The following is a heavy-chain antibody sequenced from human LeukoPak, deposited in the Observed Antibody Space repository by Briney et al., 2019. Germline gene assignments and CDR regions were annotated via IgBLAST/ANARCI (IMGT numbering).Heavy chain of an antibody. CDR1: GFTFRNYV. CDR3: AREGYYGSGSPPSLYFDY. J-gene: IGHJ4*02. Sequence: QSGGSLGLSCAASGFTFRNYVIHWVRQAPGKGLEWVAVTSSDLNVKLYADSVKGRFTISRDNSRSTLYLHMNSLRPKDTAIYYCAREGYYGSGSPPSLYFDYWGQGTLVTVSS. D-gene: IGHD3-10*01. V-gene: IGHV3-30-3*01. CDR2: TSSDLNVK.